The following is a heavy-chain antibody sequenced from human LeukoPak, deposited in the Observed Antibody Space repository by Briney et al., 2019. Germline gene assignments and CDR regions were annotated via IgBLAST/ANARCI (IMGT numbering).Heavy chain of an antibody. CDR3: ARTASYAMITFGGVIAPFDY. CDR1: GYTFTTYV. V-gene: IGHV1-18*01. CDR2: INAYNGNT. J-gene: IGHJ4*02. D-gene: IGHD3-16*02. Sequence: ASLNVSCKASGYTFTTYVISWVRQAPGQGLEWMGCINAYNGNTNYTQKLQGRVTMTTDTSTSTAYMEVRSLRSDDTAVYYCARTASYAMITFGGVIAPFDYWGQGTLVTVSS.